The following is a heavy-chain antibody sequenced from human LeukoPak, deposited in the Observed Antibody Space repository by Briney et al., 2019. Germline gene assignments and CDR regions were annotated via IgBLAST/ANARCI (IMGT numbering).Heavy chain of an antibody. Sequence: PGGSLRLSCAASGFTFSSYWMSWVRQAPGKGLEGVANIRQDGSEIYYVDSVKGRFTISRDNAKNSLYLQMNSLRAEDTTVYYCARPGGYYYYYYLDVWGKGTTVTVSS. CDR2: IRQDGSEI. D-gene: IGHD2-15*01. J-gene: IGHJ6*03. V-gene: IGHV3-7*01. CDR3: ARPGGYYYYYYLDV. CDR1: GFTFSSYW.